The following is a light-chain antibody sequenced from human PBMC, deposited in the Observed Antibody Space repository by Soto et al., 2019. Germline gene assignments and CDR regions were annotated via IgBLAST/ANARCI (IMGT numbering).Light chain of an antibody. CDR2: VNSDGSH. CDR3: ETWGTGMV. J-gene: IGLJ3*02. Sequence: HPVLTQSPSASASLGASVNLTCTLSSGHNSYAIAWHQQQPEKGPRYLMRVNSDGSHSKGDGISDRFSGSSSGAERYLTISSLQSEDEADYYCETWGTGMVFGGGTKLTVL. CDR1: SGHNSYA. V-gene: IGLV4-69*02.